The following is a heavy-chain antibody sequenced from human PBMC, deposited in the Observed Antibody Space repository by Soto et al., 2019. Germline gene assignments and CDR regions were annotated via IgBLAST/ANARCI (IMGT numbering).Heavy chain of an antibody. CDR3: ARDPGVGELLSQTPFDP. D-gene: IGHD3-10*01. Sequence: QVQLVQSGAEVKKPGSSVKVSCKASGGTFSSYAISWVRQAPGQGLEWMGGIIPIFGTANYAQKFQGRVTITAYKSTSTAYMELSGLYSEDTAVYYGARDPGVGELLSQTPFDPWGQGTLVTVSS. J-gene: IGHJ5*02. V-gene: IGHV1-69*06. CDR2: IIPIFGTA. CDR1: GGTFSSYA.